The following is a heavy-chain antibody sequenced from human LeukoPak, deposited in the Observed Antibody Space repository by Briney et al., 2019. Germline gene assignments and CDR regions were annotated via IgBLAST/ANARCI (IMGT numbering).Heavy chain of an antibody. Sequence: PGGSLRLSCAASGFTVSSNYMSWVRQAPGEGLEWVSVIYSGGSTYYADSVKGRFTISRDNSKNTLYLQMNSLRAEDTAVYYCARGHNFGRLHPFDYWGQGTLVTVSS. CDR2: IYSGGST. J-gene: IGHJ4*02. CDR3: ARGHNFGRLHPFDY. D-gene: IGHD3-9*01. V-gene: IGHV3-66*01. CDR1: GFTVSSNY.